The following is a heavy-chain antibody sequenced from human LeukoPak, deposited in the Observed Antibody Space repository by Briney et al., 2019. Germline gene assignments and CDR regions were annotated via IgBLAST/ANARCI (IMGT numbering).Heavy chain of an antibody. Sequence: PSETLSLTCTVSGGSISSGGYYWSWIRQHPGKGLEWIGYIYYSGSTYYNPSLKSRVTISVDTSKNQFSLKLSSVTAADTAVYYCARAPSLYNLREDNWFDPWGQGTLVTVSS. CDR3: ARAPSLYNLREDNWFDP. V-gene: IGHV4-31*03. CDR2: IYYSGST. J-gene: IGHJ5*02. CDR1: GGSISSGGYY. D-gene: IGHD1-20*01.